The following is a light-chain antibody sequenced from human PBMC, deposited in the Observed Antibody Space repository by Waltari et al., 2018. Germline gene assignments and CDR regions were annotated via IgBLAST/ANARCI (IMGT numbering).Light chain of an antibody. V-gene: IGKV1-39*01. J-gene: IGKJ3*01. CDR3: QHGYGTPFT. CDR2: KAS. CDR1: ENVNNY. Sequence: DIQMTQSPSTLSASVGDRVTITCRESENVNNYLNWYQQKPGKAPKLLIYKASTLQSGVPSRFSGSGSGTDYTFTISSLQSEDVATYYCQHGYGTPFTFGPGTKLDIK.